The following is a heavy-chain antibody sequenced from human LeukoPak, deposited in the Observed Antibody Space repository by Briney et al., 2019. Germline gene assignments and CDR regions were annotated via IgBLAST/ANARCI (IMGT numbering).Heavy chain of an antibody. CDR1: GYTFTSYD. J-gene: IGHJ6*02. CDR3: ARGAPASGIGYYDFWSGYYGGYYYYGMDV. V-gene: IGHV1-8*01. Sequence: ASVKVSCKASGYTFTSYDINWVRQATGQGLEWMGWMNPNSGNTGYAQKFQGRATMTRNTSISTAYMELSSLRSEDTAVYYCARGAPASGIGYYDFWSGYYGGYYYYGMDVWGQGTTVTVSS. D-gene: IGHD3-3*01. CDR2: MNPNSGNT.